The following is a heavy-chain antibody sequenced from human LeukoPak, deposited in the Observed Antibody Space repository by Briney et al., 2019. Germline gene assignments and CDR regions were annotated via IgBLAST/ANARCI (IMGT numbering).Heavy chain of an antibody. CDR3: ARVNGYCSSISCFLDY. V-gene: IGHV1-69*06. Sequence: ASVKVSCKTSGGTFSSHVISWVRQSPGQGLEWMGGIIPIFGTANYAQKFQGRVTITADKFTNKVYMELSSLRSDDTAIYFCARVNGYCSSISCFLDYWGQGTLVTVSS. CDR1: GGTFSSHV. CDR2: IIPIFGTA. D-gene: IGHD2-2*01. J-gene: IGHJ4*02.